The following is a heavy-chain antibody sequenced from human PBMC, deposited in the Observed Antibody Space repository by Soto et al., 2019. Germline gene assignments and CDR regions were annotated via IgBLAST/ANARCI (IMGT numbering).Heavy chain of an antibody. Sequence: SETVSLTCTVSGGSSSSSSYYWGWIRQPPWKWLEWIGSIYYSGSTYYNPSLKSLVTISVDTSKNQFSLKLSSVTAADTAVFYCARLAPSIIAARPLPYYYYGMEVWGQGTTVSVSS. CDR3: ARLAPSIIAARPLPYYYYGMEV. CDR2: IYYSGST. J-gene: IGHJ6*02. CDR1: GGSSSSSSYY. V-gene: IGHV4-39*01. D-gene: IGHD6-6*01.